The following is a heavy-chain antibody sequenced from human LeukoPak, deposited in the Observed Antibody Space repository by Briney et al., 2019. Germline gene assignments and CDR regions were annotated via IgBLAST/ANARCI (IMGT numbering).Heavy chain of an antibody. Sequence: GGSLRLSCAASGFTFSSYSMNWVRQAPGKGLEWVSYISSSSSTIYYADSVKGRFTISRDNAKNSLYLQMNSLRAEDTAVYYCASTPLFGNDILTGYPTQQDYWGQGTLVTVSS. CDR1: GFTFSSYS. D-gene: IGHD3-9*01. J-gene: IGHJ4*02. CDR3: ASTPLFGNDILTGYPTQQDY. V-gene: IGHV3-48*04. CDR2: ISSSSSTI.